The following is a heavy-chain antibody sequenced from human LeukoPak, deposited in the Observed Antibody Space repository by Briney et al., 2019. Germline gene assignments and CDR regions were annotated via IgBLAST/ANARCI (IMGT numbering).Heavy chain of an antibody. V-gene: IGHV4-59*01. CDR3: AGGVAVVGGADY. Sequence: SETLSLTCTVSGGSISSYYWSWIRQAPGKGLEWIGYRDKSGRSKFNPSLESRVTISVDTPENQFSLKLTSVSAADTAVYYCAGGVAVVGGADYWGQGTLVTVSS. D-gene: IGHD6-13*01. CDR2: RDKSGRS. J-gene: IGHJ4*02. CDR1: GGSISSYY.